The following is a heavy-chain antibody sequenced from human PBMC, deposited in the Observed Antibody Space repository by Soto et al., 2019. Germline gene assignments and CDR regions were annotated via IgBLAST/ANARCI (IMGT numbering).Heavy chain of an antibody. CDR1: GFTFTSYA. V-gene: IGHV3-30*15. CDR3: ARDRLRLGELSLIGYFGY. Sequence: QVQLVESGGSVVQPGRSLRLSCEASGFTFTSYAMHWVRQAPGKGLEWVSVLSYDGINEYYAASVKGRFTISRDNSKNTLFLQMSSLRVEDTAVYYCARDRLRLGELSLIGYFGYWGQGTLVTVSS. CDR2: LSYDGINE. J-gene: IGHJ4*02. D-gene: IGHD3-16*02.